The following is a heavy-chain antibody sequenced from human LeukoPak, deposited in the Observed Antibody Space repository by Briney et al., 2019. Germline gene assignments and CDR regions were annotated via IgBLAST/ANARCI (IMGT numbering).Heavy chain of an antibody. Sequence: SETLSLTCTVSGGSISSYYWSWIRQPPGKGLAWIGYIYYSGSTNYNPSLKSRVTISVDTSKNQFSLKLSSVTAADTAVYYCASMGSSGYFDYWGQGTLVTVSS. CDR2: IYYSGST. D-gene: IGHD3-22*01. CDR3: ASMGSSGYFDY. V-gene: IGHV4-59*01. CDR1: GGSISSYY. J-gene: IGHJ4*02.